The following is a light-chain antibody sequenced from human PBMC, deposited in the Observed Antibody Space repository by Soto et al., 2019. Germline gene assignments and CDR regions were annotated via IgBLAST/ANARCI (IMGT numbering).Light chain of an antibody. CDR1: QDISNY. J-gene: IGKJ5*01. CDR3: QQVNSYPQT. Sequence: DIPMTQSPSSLSASVGDRVTITCQASQDISNYLNWYQQKPGKAPKLLIYDASNLETGVPSRFSGSGSGTEFTLTISSLQPEDFATYYCQQVNSYPQTFGQGTRLEIK. CDR2: DAS. V-gene: IGKV1-33*01.